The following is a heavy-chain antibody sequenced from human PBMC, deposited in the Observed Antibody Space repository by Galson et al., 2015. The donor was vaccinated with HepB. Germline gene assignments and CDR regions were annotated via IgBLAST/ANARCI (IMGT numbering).Heavy chain of an antibody. V-gene: IGHV1-8*01. CDR1: GYTFTSYD. J-gene: IGHJ4*02. Sequence: SVKVSCKASGYTFTSYDINWVRQATGQGLEWMGWMNPNSGNTGYAQKFQGRVTMTRNTSISTAYMELSSLRSEDTAVYYCARLEMATIPDGFDYWGQGTLVTVSS. CDR3: ARLEMATIPDGFDY. CDR2: MNPNSGNT. D-gene: IGHD5-24*01.